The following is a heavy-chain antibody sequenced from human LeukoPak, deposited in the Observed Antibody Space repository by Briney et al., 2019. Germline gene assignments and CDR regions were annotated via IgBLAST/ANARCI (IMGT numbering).Heavy chain of an antibody. Sequence: GGSLRLSCAASGFTFSSYWMSWVRQAPGKGLEWVANIKQDGSEKYYVDSVKGRFTISRDNAKNSLYLQTNSLRAEDTAVYYCARDYLIPTYYYDSSGYVDYWGQGTLVTVSS. V-gene: IGHV3-7*01. J-gene: IGHJ4*02. D-gene: IGHD3-22*01. CDR1: GFTFSSYW. CDR3: ARDYLIPTYYYDSSGYVDY. CDR2: IKQDGSEK.